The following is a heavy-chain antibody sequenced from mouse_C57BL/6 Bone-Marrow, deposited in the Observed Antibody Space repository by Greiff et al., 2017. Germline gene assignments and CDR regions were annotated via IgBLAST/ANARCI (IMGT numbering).Heavy chain of an antibody. CDR3: ARSQYYGSSTYYFDY. D-gene: IGHD1-1*01. V-gene: IGHV1-72*01. CDR2: IDPNSGGT. Sequence: QVQLQQSGAELVKPGASVKLSCKASGYTFTSYWMHWVKQRPGRGLEWIGRIDPNSGGTKYNEKFKSKATLTVDKPSSTADMQLSSLTSEDSTVYNCARSQYYGSSTYYFDYWGQGTTLTVSS. CDR1: GYTFTSYW. J-gene: IGHJ2*01.